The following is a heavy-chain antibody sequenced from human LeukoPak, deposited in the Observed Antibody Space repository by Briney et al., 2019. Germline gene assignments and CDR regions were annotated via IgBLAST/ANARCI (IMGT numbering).Heavy chain of an antibody. D-gene: IGHD4-17*01. CDR3: ARDGDDYGDFNWFDP. CDR2: IYYSGST. Sequence: SETLSLTCTVSGGSISSYYWSWIRQPPGKGLEWIGSIYYSGSTYYNPSLKSRVTISVDTSKNQFSLKLSSVTAADTAVYYCARDGDDYGDFNWFDPWGQGTLVTVSS. CDR1: GGSISSYY. J-gene: IGHJ5*02. V-gene: IGHV4-59*12.